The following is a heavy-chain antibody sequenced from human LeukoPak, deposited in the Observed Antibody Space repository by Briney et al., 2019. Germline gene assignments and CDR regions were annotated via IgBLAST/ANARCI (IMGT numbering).Heavy chain of an antibody. J-gene: IGHJ4*02. D-gene: IGHD2-8*01. CDR2: VSASNGQT. CDR3: AKAMYASSSAVD. V-gene: IGHV1-18*01. CDR1: GYTFTIYG. Sequence: ASVKVSSKASGYTFTIYGISWVRQAPGQGREWMGWVSASNGQTNYPQKFQGRVSMTTDTSTTTAYVEIRSLTSEDTATYYCAKAMYASSSAVDWGQGTLVTVS.